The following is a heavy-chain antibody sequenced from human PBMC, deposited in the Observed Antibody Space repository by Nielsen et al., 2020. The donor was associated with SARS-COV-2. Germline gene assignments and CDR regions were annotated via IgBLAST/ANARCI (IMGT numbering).Heavy chain of an antibody. CDR3: ARDQGGFEYSSSSFTYYYYYYMDV. CDR2: IIPIFGTA. V-gene: IGHV1-69*13. Sequence: SVKVSCKASGGTFSSYAISWVRQAPGQGLEWMGGIIPIFGTANYAQKFQGRVTITADESTSTAYMELSSLRSEDTAVYYCARDQGGFEYSSSSFTYYYYYYMDVWGKGTTVTVSS. J-gene: IGHJ6*03. D-gene: IGHD6-6*01. CDR1: GGTFSSYA.